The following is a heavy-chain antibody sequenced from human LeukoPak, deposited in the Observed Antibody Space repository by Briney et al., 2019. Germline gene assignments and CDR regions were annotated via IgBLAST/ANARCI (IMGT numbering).Heavy chain of an antibody. V-gene: IGHV3-53*01. CDR2: IYSGGST. D-gene: IGHD2-15*01. CDR1: GFTFSSNY. J-gene: IGHJ4*02. Sequence: GGSLRLSCAASGFTFSSNYMSWVPQAPGKGLEWVSVIYSGGSTSYADSVKGRFTISRDNSKNTLYLQMNSLRAEDTAVYYCARDRPLGYCSGGSCYPTFDYWGQGTLVSVSS. CDR3: ARDRPLGYCSGGSCYPTFDY.